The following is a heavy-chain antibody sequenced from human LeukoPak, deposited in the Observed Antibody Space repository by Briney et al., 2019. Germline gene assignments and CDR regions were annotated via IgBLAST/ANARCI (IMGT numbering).Heavy chain of an antibody. CDR2: FDPEDGET. CDR1: GYTLTELS. V-gene: IGHV1-24*01. J-gene: IGHJ6*02. CDR3: ATLEGYSGMDV. D-gene: IGHD6-6*01. Sequence: ASVKVSCKVSGYTLTELSIHWVRQGPGKGLEWMGGFDPEDGETIYAQKFQGRVTMTEDTSTDTAYMELSSLRSEDTAVYYCATLEGYSGMDVWGQGTTVTVSS.